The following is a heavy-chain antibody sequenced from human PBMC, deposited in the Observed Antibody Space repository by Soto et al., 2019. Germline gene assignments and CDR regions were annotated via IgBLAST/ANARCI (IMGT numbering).Heavy chain of an antibody. D-gene: IGHD2-15*01. CDR3: ARDYGRYCSGGSCYPGAFDI. Sequence: KPSETLSLTCTVSGGFISTSYWSWIRQPPWKGLELIGYIYYSGSTSGSTNYSPSLKSRVTISLDASKNQFSLKLSSVTAADTAVYYCARDYGRYCSGGSCYPGAFDIWGQGTMVT. CDR2: IYYSGSTSGST. J-gene: IGHJ3*02. V-gene: IGHV4-59*01. CDR1: GGFISTSY.